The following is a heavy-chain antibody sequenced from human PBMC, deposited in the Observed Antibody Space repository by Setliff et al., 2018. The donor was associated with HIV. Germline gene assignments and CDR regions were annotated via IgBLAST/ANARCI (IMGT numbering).Heavy chain of an antibody. V-gene: IGHV1-2*02. CDR2: INPKSGGT. Sequence: ASVKVSCKASGYTFTGHYIHRVRQAPGQGLEWMGWINPKSGGTNYAQKFQGRVIVTRDTSINTAYVELRSLRLDDTAVYFCARGRTYDSSGYIGNWFDPWGQGTLVTVSS. J-gene: IGHJ5*02. CDR1: GYTFTGHY. D-gene: IGHD3-22*01. CDR3: ARGRTYDSSGYIGNWFDP.